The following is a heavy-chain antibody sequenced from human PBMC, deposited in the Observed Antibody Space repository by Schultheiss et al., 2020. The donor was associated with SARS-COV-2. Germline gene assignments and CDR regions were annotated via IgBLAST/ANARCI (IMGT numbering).Heavy chain of an antibody. Sequence: SETLSLTCTVSGGSISSYYWGWIRQPPGKGLEWIGSIYYSGSTYYNPSLKSRVTISVDTSKNQFSLKLSSVTAADTAVYYCARHGLGYPYYFDYWGQGTLVTVSS. D-gene: IGHD3/OR15-3a*01. CDR2: IYYSGST. V-gene: IGHV4-39*01. J-gene: IGHJ4*02. CDR3: ARHGLGYPYYFDY. CDR1: GGSISSYY.